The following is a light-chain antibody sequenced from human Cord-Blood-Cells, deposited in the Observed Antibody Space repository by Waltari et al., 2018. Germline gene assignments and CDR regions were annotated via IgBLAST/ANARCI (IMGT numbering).Light chain of an antibody. CDR2: DAS. J-gene: IGKJ1*01. CDR3: QQYNNWPPWT. Sequence: EIVLTQSPATLSLSPGERATLSCRASQSVSSYLAWYQQKPGQSPRLLLYDASNRATGIPARFSGSWSETDFTLTISSLQSEDFAVYYCQQYNNWPPWTFGQGTKVEIK. CDR1: QSVSSY. V-gene: IGKV3-11*01.